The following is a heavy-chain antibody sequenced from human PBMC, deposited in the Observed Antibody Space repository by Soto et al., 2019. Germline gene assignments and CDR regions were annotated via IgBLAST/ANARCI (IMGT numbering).Heavy chain of an antibody. CDR2: ISGYNGNT. Sequence: QVQLVQSGAEVKKPGASVKVSCTASGYTFTTYGLSWVRQAPGQGLEWMGGISGYNGNTNYAQKVQGRVTMTTDTSTSTASMELRSLRSDDTAVYYCARYSNTSTWYGKWFDPWGQGTLVTVSS. CDR3: ARYSNTSTWYGKWFDP. V-gene: IGHV1-18*01. CDR1: GYTFTTYG. J-gene: IGHJ5*02. D-gene: IGHD6-13*01.